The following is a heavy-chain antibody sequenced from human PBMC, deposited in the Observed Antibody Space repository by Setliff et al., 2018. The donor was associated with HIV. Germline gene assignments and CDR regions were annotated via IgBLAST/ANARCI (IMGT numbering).Heavy chain of an antibody. J-gene: IGHJ6*02. D-gene: IGHD4-17*01. CDR1: GYSFASYW. CDR3: ARLSTTVTPYYGMDV. Sequence: GESLKISCKGSGYSFASYWIGWVRHMPGKGLEWMGIIYPGDSDTRYSPSFQGQVTISADKSISTAYLQWSSLKASDTAMYYCARLSTTVTPYYGMDVWGQGTTVTVSS. CDR2: IYPGDSDT. V-gene: IGHV5-51*01.